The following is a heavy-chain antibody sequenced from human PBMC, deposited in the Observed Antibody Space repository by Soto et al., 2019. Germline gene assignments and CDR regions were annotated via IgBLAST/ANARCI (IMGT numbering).Heavy chain of an antibody. CDR3: ASGGSAAHGERRHTGQFYYGMDV. CDR1: GGSFSSYS. Sequence: SVKVSCKASGGSFSSYSISWVRQAPGQGLEWMGGIIPIFGTAIYAQKFQGRVTITADESTTTAYMELSSLRSDDTAVYYSASGGSAAHGERRHTGQFYYGMDVWDQGTTLTVSS. V-gene: IGHV1-69*13. CDR2: IIPIFGTA. J-gene: IGHJ6*02. D-gene: IGHD3-16*01.